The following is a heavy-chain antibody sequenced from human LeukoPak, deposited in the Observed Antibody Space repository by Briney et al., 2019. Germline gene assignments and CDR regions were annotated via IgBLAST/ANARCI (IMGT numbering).Heavy chain of an antibody. J-gene: IGHJ4*02. CDR2: IYYSGST. CDR1: GGSISSYY. CDR3: ARGSGTYYYDSSGYSPAPLFDY. Sequence: SETLSLTCTVSGGSISSYYWSWIRQPPGKGLEWIGYIYYSGSTNYNPSLKSRVTISVDTSKNQFSLKLSSVTAADTAVYYCARGSGTYYYDSSGYSPAPLFDYWGQGTLVTVSS. D-gene: IGHD3-22*01. V-gene: IGHV4-59*12.